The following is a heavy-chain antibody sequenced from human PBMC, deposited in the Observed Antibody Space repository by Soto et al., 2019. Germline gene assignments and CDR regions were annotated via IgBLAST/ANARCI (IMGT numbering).Heavy chain of an antibody. CDR2: LNPSGGST. J-gene: IGHJ4*02. CDR3: VRDQEYLTLFDY. Sequence: GASVKVSCKASGYTFTNYYMQWVRRAPGQGLEWMGILNPSGGSTSYAQKFQGRVTMTRDTSTSTVYMELNSLRAEDTAVYYCVRDQEYLTLFDYWGQGTLVTVSS. D-gene: IGHD2-2*01. V-gene: IGHV1-46*01. CDR1: GYTFTNYY.